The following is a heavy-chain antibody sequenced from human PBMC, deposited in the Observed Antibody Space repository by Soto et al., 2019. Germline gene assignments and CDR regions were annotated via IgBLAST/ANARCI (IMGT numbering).Heavy chain of an antibody. CDR3: ARDSPANSTSCPADP. CDR2: IWYDGSNK. V-gene: IGHV3-33*01. J-gene: IGHJ5*02. D-gene: IGHD2-2*01. Sequence: GGSLRLSCAASGFTFSSYGIHWVRQAPGKGLEWVAVIWYDGSNKYYADSVKGRFTISRDNSKNTLYLQMNSLRAEDTAVYYCARDSPANSTSCPADPWGQGTLVTVSS. CDR1: GFTFSSYG.